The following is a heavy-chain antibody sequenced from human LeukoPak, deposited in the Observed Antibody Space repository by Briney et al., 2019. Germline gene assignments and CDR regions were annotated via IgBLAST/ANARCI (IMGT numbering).Heavy chain of an antibody. J-gene: IGHJ4*02. CDR1: GFTFSSYG. CDR3: AKDDAYYGSGSLGY. Sequence: SGGSLRLSCAASGFTFSSYGMHWVRQAPGKGLEWVAVISYDGSNKYYADSVKGRFTISRDNSKNTLYLQMNSLRAEDTAVYYCAKDDAYYGSGSLGYWGQGTLVTVSS. D-gene: IGHD3-10*01. CDR2: ISYDGSNK. V-gene: IGHV3-30*18.